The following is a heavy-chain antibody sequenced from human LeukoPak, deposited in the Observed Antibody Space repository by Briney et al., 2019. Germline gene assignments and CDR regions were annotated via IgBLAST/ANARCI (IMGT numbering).Heavy chain of an antibody. CDR1: GGSITDYH. CDR2: FYYSGST. D-gene: IGHD4-11*01. V-gene: IGHV4-59*01. Sequence: SETLSLTCTVSGGSITDYHWIWIRQPAGKGLEWIGYFYYSGSTNYNPSLKSRVTISADTSKNQFSLKVTSVTAADTAVYYCARLDYPYFDYWGQGTLVTVSS. J-gene: IGHJ4*02. CDR3: ARLDYPYFDY.